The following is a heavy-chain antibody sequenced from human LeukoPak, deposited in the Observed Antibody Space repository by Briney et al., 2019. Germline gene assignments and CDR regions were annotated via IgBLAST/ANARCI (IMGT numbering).Heavy chain of an antibody. CDR1: GASISSSNNY. D-gene: IGHD1-26*01. CDR3: ARQKSGSCTMCVFDV. V-gene: IGHV4-39*01. Sequence: SETLSLTCSVSGASISSSNNYWGWIRQPPGKGLEWIGSFYYSGSTHYNPSLKSRVTISVDTSKNQFSLKLTSVTAADTAVYYCARQKSGSCTMCVFDVWGQETMVTVSS. J-gene: IGHJ3*01. CDR2: FYYSGST.